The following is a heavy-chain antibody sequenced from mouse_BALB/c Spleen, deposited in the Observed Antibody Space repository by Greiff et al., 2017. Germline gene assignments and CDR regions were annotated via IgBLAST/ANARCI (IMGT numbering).Heavy chain of an antibody. CDR1: GFTFSSFG. J-gene: IGHJ4*01. Sequence: EVMLVESGGGLVQPGGSRKLSCAASGFTFSSFGMHWVRQAPEKGLEWVAYISSGSSTIYYADTVKGRFTISRDNPKNTLFLQMTSLRSEDTAMYYCARGRIHYYGSYAMDYWGQGTSVTVSS. D-gene: IGHD1-2*01. CDR3: ARGRIHYYGSYAMDY. V-gene: IGHV5-17*02. CDR2: ISSGSSTI.